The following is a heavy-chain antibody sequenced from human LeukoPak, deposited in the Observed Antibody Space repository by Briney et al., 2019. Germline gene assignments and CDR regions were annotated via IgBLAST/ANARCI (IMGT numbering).Heavy chain of an antibody. CDR1: GASTNTDSYF. CDR3: VRLWLRWGIDY. CDR2: GYYSGSS. Sequence: SETLSLTCSVSGASTNTDSYFRGWIRRPPGKGLEWIGSGYYSGSSHYNPSLKSRVTISVDTSKNQFSLRVSSVTAADTAVYYCVRLWLRWGIDYWGQGSLVSVSS. V-gene: IGHV4-39*01. J-gene: IGHJ4*02. D-gene: IGHD5-12*01.